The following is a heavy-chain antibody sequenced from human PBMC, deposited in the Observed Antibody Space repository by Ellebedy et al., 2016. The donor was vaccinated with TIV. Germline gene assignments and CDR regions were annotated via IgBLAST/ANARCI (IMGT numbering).Heavy chain of an antibody. CDR3: AKSRKGLIRPGSDYYFDY. CDR2: ISWNSGSI. CDR1: GFTFDDYA. V-gene: IGHV3-9*01. J-gene: IGHJ4*02. Sequence: GGSLRLXXAASGFTFDDYAMHWVRQAPGKGLEWVSGISWNSGSIGYADSVKGRFTISRDNAKNSLYLQMNSLRAEDTALYYCAKSRKGLIRPGSDYYFDYWGQGTLVTVSS. D-gene: IGHD2-21*01.